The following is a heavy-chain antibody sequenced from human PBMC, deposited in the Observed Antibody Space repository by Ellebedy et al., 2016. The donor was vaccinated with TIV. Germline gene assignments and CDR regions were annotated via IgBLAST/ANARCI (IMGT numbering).Heavy chain of an antibody. V-gene: IGHV4-4*02. CDR1: GGSISSSNW. CDR3: ARGYCSGGSCGYFDY. Sequence: MPSETLSLTCAVSGGSISSSNWWSWVRQPPGKGLEWIGEIYHSGSTNYSPSLKRRVTISVDKSRNQFSLKLTSVTAADTAVYYCARGYCSGGSCGYFDYWGQGTLVTVSS. J-gene: IGHJ4*02. CDR2: IYHSGST. D-gene: IGHD2-15*01.